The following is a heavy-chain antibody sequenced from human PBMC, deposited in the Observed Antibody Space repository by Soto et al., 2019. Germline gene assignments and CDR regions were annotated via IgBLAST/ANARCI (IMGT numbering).Heavy chain of an antibody. D-gene: IGHD1-1*01. V-gene: IGHV4-34*01. CDR3: VRVARGTATTVVDAFDI. J-gene: IGHJ3*02. CDR1: GGSISSSTNYY. Sequence: QVQLQQWGAGLLKPSETLSLTCAVYGGSISSSTNYYWSWIRQPPGKGLEWIGEMSHSGGTHFNRSRRSRVTRSVDTSKNQFCLEMASVAAADTALYYCVRVARGTATTVVDAFDIWGPGTMVPVSS. CDR2: MSHSGGT.